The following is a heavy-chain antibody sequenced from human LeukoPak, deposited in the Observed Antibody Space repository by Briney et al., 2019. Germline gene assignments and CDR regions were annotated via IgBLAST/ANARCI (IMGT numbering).Heavy chain of an antibody. Sequence: SQTLSLTCAVSGGSISSGGYSWSWIRQPPGKGLEWIGYIYHSGSAYYNPSLKSRVTISVDRSKNQFSLKLSSVTAADTAVYYCARTYGSGSSPFDYWGQGTLVTVSS. CDR2: IYHSGSA. V-gene: IGHV4-30-2*01. J-gene: IGHJ4*02. CDR3: ARTYGSGSSPFDY. CDR1: GGSISSGGYS. D-gene: IGHD3-10*01.